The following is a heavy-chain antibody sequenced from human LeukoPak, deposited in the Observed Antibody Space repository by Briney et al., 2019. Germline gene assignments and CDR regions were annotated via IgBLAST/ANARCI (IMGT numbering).Heavy chain of an antibody. CDR3: ARDYLIAAAGIDAFDI. CDR1: GNTITNYY. CDR2: INSSGGIP. V-gene: IGHV1-46*01. J-gene: IGHJ3*02. D-gene: IGHD6-13*01. Sequence: ASVKVSCKPSGNTITNYYIHWVRQAPGQGLEWMGIINSSGGIPSYAQKFQGRVTMTRDTSMSTVYMYLSSLRSEDTAVYYCARDYLIAAAGIDAFDIWGQGTMVTVSS.